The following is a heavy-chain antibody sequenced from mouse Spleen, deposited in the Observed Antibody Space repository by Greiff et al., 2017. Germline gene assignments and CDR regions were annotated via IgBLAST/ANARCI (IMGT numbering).Heavy chain of an antibody. CDR3: AREGGLLRGYAMDY. V-gene: IGHV1-52*01. CDR2: IDPSDSET. CDR1: GYTFTSYW. D-gene: IGHD1-1*01. Sequence: QVHVKQPGAELVRPGSSVKLSCKASGYTFTSYWMHWVKQRPIQGLEWIGNIDPSDSETHYNQKFKDKATLTVDKSSSTAYMQLSSLTSEDSAVYYCAREGGLLRGYAMDYWGQGTSVTVSS. J-gene: IGHJ4*01.